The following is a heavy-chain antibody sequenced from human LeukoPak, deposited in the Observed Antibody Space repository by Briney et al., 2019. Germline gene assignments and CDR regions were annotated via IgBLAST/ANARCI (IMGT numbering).Heavy chain of an antibody. D-gene: IGHD3-3*01. J-gene: IGHJ6*04. V-gene: IGHV4-61*02. CDR2: IFSTGTT. Sequence: SETLSLTCTVSGVSISSGSYFWTWIRQPAGKGLEWIGRIFSTGTTNYNPSLKRRVSMSMDTAKNQVSLKLTSLTAADTAIYYCARATSFWDPVPALDVWGKGTTVTVSS. CDR1: GVSISSGSYF. CDR3: ARATSFWDPVPALDV.